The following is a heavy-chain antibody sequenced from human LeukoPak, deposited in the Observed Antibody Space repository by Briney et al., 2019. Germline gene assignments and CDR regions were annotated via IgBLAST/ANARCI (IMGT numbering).Heavy chain of an antibody. D-gene: IGHD3-10*01. J-gene: IGHJ4*02. CDR3: ARDGRPYGSGSYLDY. V-gene: IGHV3-21*01. CDR1: GFTFSSYS. CDR2: ISSSSSYI. Sequence: GGSLRLSCAASGFTFSSYSMNWVRQAPGKGLEWVSSISSSSSYIYYADSVKGRFTISRDNAKNSLYLQMNSLRAEDTAVYYCARDGRPYGSGSYLDYWGQGTLVTVSS.